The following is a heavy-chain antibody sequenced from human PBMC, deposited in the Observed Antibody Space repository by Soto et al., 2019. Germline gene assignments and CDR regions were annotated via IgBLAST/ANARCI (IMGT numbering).Heavy chain of an antibody. CDR1: GFTFSSYA. Sequence: PGGSLRLSCAASGFTFSSYAMHWVRQAPGKGLEYVSAISSNGGSTYYADSVKGRSTISRDNSKNTLYLQMGSLRAEDMAVYYCARGSGSGWYGLDYWGQGXLVTVSS. CDR3: ARGSGSGWYGLDY. D-gene: IGHD6-19*01. CDR2: ISSNGGST. J-gene: IGHJ4*02. V-gene: IGHV3-64*02.